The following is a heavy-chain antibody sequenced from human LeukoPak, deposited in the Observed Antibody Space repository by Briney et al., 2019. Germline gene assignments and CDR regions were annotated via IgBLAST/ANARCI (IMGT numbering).Heavy chain of an antibody. Sequence: NASETLSLTCTVSGGSITNYYWTWIRQPPGKGLEYIGYIYYSGSTNYSPSLKSRVTISVDTSKNQFSLKLRSVTAADTAVYYCARSAWGYAFDIWGQGTMVTVSS. D-gene: IGHD7-27*01. CDR3: ARSAWGYAFDI. V-gene: IGHV4-59*01. CDR2: IYYSGST. J-gene: IGHJ3*02. CDR1: GGSITNYY.